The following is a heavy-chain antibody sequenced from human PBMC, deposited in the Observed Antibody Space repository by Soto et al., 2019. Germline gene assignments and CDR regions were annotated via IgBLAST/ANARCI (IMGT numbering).Heavy chain of an antibody. J-gene: IGHJ5*02. V-gene: IGHV3-33*05. Sequence: QVQVVESGGGVVQPGRSLTLSCVTSGFIFTTYGMHWVRQAPGRGLEWVAAIQSDGSKKYYAESVKGRFTISRDDSKNKLYLEMNGLRAEDRAQYVCGRHLLVGVIFFDPWGQGNLVT. D-gene: IGHD2-8*02. CDR1: GFIFTTYG. CDR2: IQSDGSKK. CDR3: GRHLLVGVIFFDP.